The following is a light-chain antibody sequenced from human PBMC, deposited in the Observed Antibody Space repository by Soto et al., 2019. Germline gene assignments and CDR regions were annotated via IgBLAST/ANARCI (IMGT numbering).Light chain of an antibody. CDR1: SSNTGSNY. V-gene: IGLV1-47*02. CDR3: VSWDNSLSGRV. J-gene: IGLJ3*02. CDR2: SND. Sequence: QAVVTQPPSASGTPGQRVTISCSGSSSNTGSNYVYWYQQFPGTAPKLLIYSNDKRPSGVPDRFSGSKSGTSASLAISGLWSEDEADYYCVSWDNSLSGRVFGGGTKVTVL.